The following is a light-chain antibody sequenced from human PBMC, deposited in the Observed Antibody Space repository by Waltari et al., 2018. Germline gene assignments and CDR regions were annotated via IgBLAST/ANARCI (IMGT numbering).Light chain of an antibody. CDR3: SIWDDSLNGPV. CDR1: SSNFITLP. Sequence: QSVLTQPPSASGTPGQRVTAPCSGRSSNFITLPVNCDQPPPEPAPKLLIYFHHLRPSGVPDRFSGSKSGTSASLAITGLQSEDEASYYCSIWDDSLNGPVFGGGTTLTVL. CDR2: FHH. V-gene: IGLV1-44*01. J-gene: IGLJ3*02.